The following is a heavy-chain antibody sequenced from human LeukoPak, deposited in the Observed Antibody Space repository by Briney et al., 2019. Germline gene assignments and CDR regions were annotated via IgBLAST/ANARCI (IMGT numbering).Heavy chain of an antibody. Sequence: SGPTLVNPTQTLTLTCTFSGFSLSTSGVGVGWIRQPPGKALEWLALIYWDDDKRYSPSLKSRLTITKDTSKNQVVLTMTNMDPVDTATYYCAHQQAKYYYDSSGYLDYWGQGTLVTVSS. D-gene: IGHD3-22*01. J-gene: IGHJ4*02. CDR1: GFSLSTSGVG. V-gene: IGHV2-5*02. CDR3: AHQQAKYYYDSSGYLDY. CDR2: IYWDDDK.